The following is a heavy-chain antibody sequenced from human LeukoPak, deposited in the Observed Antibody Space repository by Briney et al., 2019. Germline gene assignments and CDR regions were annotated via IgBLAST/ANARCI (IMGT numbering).Heavy chain of an antibody. Sequence: ASVKVSCKVSGYTLTELSMHWVRQAPGKGLEWMGGFDPEDGETIYAQKFQGRVTMTEDTSTDTAYMELSSLRSEDTAVYYCATDTLYCSGGSCYSYYFDYWGQGTLVTVSS. V-gene: IGHV1-24*01. CDR2: FDPEDGET. CDR1: GYTLTELS. CDR3: ATDTLYCSGGSCYSYYFDY. J-gene: IGHJ4*02. D-gene: IGHD2-15*01.